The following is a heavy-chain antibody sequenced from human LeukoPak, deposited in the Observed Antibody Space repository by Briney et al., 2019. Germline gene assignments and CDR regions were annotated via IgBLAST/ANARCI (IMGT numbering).Heavy chain of an antibody. J-gene: IGHJ6*03. V-gene: IGHV4-59*01. Sequence: SETLSLTCTVSGGSISSYYWSWIRQPPGKGLEWIGYIYYSGSTNYNPPLKSRVTISVDTSKNQFSLKLSSVTAADTAVYYCARGSPDCTNGVCYHYYYYYYMDVWGKGTTVTVSS. CDR3: ARGSPDCTNGVCYHYYYYYYMDV. CDR2: IYYSGST. D-gene: IGHD2-8*01. CDR1: GGSISSYY.